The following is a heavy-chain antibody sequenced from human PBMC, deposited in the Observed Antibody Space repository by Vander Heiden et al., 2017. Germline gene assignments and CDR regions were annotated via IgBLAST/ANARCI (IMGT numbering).Heavy chain of an antibody. CDR3: ARGGSIAADYYYYYGMDV. D-gene: IGHD6-6*01. Sequence: QVQLVQSGAEVKKPGASVKVSCKASGYTFTSYDINWVRQATGKGLEWMGWMNPNSGNTGYAQKFQGRVTMTRNTSLSTAYMELSSLRSEDTAVYYCARGGSIAADYYYYYGMDVRGQGTTGTVSS. CDR2: MNPNSGNT. J-gene: IGHJ6*02. V-gene: IGHV1-8*01. CDR1: GYTFTSYD.